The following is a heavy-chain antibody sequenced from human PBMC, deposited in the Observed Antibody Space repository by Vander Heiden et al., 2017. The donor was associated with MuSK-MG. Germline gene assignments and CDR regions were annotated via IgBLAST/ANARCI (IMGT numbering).Heavy chain of an antibody. Sequence: QVQLQQWGAGLLTPSVTLTLTCAGNGRYFSGYYWSGRRQPPGKGLEWIGKINHSGSTNYNPSLKSRVTISVDTSKNQFSLRLSSLTAADTAVYYCARGVVGGTRGYYYMDVWGKGTTVTVSS. D-gene: IGHD3-16*01. CDR1: GRYFSGYY. CDR2: INHSGST. V-gene: IGHV4-34*01. CDR3: ARGVVGGTRGYYYMDV. J-gene: IGHJ6*03.